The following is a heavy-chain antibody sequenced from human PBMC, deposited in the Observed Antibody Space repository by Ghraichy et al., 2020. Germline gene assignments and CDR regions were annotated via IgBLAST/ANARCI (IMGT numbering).Heavy chain of an antibody. V-gene: IGHV1-18*04. D-gene: IGHD3-22*01. CDR1: GYTFTSYG. CDR3: ARDKLPPSYYYDSSGLFDY. J-gene: IGHJ4*02. Sequence: ASVKVSCKASGYTFTSYGISWVRQAPGQGLEWMGWISAYNGNTNYAQKLQGRVTMTTDTSTSTAYMELRSLRSDDTAVYYCARDKLPPSYYYDSSGLFDYWGQGTLVTVSS. CDR2: ISAYNGNT.